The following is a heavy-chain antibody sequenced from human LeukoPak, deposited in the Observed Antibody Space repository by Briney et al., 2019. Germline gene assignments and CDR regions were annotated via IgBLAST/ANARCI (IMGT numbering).Heavy chain of an antibody. Sequence: GGSLRLSCAASGFTFSSYAMSWVRQAPGKGLEWVSAISGSGGSTYYADSVKGRFTISRDNSKNTLYLQMNSLRAEDTAVCYCALPGIAAAGRDYWGQGTLVTVSS. V-gene: IGHV3-23*01. J-gene: IGHJ4*02. CDR2: ISGSGGST. CDR1: GFTFSSYA. CDR3: ALPGIAAAGRDY. D-gene: IGHD6-13*01.